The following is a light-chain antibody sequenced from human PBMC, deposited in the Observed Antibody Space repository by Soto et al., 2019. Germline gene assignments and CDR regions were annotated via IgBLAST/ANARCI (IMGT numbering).Light chain of an antibody. CDR1: QTIDVY. V-gene: IGKV1-39*01. J-gene: IGKJ1*01. Sequence: DIQMTQSPSSLSASVGDRVSITCRASQTIDVYLNWYLQKPGRAPQLLIYAASKLRGGVPSRFSGSGSGTDFTLTISSLQPDDSGTYFCQQSYMTPRTFGQGTKVEI. CDR3: QQSYMTPRT. CDR2: AAS.